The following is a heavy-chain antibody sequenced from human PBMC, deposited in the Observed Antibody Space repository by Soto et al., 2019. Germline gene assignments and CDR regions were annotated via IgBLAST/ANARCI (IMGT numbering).Heavy chain of an antibody. V-gene: IGHV4-4*02. D-gene: IGHD4-17*01. Sequence: LSLTCAVSGGSISSSNWWSWVRQPPGKGLEWIGEIYHSGSTNYNLSLKSRVTISVDKSKNQFSLKLSSVTAADTAVYYCARDRTTVTINYYYYYGMDVWGQGTTVTVSS. CDR1: GGSISSSNW. CDR3: ARDRTTVTINYYYYYGMDV. J-gene: IGHJ6*02. CDR2: IYHSGST.